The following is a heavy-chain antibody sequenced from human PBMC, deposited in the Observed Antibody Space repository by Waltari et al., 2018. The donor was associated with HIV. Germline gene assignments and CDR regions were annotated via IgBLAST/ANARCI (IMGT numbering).Heavy chain of an antibody. Sequence: QVHLQQSGAGLLKPSETLSLTCTFSGGSFSGYYWCWIRQPQGQGLEWIGEVNNSGNINYNPSLKSRLIISVDTSKRQFSLRLKSVTAADTAVYYCSREGYGGNPANNFDFWGQGTLVSVSS. J-gene: IGHJ4*02. V-gene: IGHV4-34*01. CDR3: SREGYGGNPANNFDF. CDR1: GGSFSGYY. D-gene: IGHD2-15*01. CDR2: VNNSGNI.